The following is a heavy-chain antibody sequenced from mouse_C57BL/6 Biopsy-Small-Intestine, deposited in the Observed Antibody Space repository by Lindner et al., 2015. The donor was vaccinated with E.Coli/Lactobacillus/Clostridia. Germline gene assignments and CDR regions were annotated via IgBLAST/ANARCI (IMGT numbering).Heavy chain of an antibody. J-gene: IGHJ2*01. D-gene: IGHD2-4*01. CDR3: LYDYDHYFDY. Sequence: EVQLQVSGAELVRPGASVKLSCTASGFNIKDYYMHWVRQRPEQGLEWIGRIDPEDGDTEYAPKFQGKATMTADTSSNTAYLQLSSLTSEDTAVYYCLYDYDHYFDYWGQGTTLTVSS. CDR1: GFNIKDYY. V-gene: IGHV14-1*01. CDR2: IDPEDGDT.